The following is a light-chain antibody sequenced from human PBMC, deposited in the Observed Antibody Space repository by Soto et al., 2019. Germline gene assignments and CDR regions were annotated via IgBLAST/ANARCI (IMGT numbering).Light chain of an antibody. Sequence: MVMTQSPATLSVSPGERVTLSCRTSQNVTSNLAWYQLKPGQTPSLLIYGTSTMPPDIPARFSGSGSGTEFTLTLTTVQSGDSAVYYRQQDNDWGFGPGNKVEL. J-gene: IGKJ1*01. CDR2: GTS. CDR3: QQDNDWG. CDR1: QNVTSN. V-gene: IGKV3-15*01.